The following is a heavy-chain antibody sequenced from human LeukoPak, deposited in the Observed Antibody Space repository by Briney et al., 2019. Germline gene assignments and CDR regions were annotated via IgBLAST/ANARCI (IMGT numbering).Heavy chain of an antibody. CDR3: ARTGDGYNWGYFDY. D-gene: IGHD5-24*01. Sequence: PSETLSLTCTVSGGSISSYYWSWIRQPPGKGLEWIGYIYYSGITNYNPSLKSRVTISLDTSKNQFSLKLSSVTAADTAVYYCARTGDGYNWGYFDYWGQGTLVTVSS. CDR1: GGSISSYY. V-gene: IGHV4-59*08. J-gene: IGHJ4*02. CDR2: IYYSGIT.